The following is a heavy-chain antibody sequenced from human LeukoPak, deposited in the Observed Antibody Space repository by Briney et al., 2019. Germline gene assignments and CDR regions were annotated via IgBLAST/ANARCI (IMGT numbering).Heavy chain of an antibody. V-gene: IGHV4-59*01. D-gene: IGHD3-10*01. CDR3: ARVEYYYGSGSYYNYWFDP. J-gene: IGHJ5*02. CDR2: IYYSGST. CDR1: GGSIGSYY. Sequence: SETLSLTCTVSGGSIGSYYWSWIRQPPGKGLERIGYIYYSGSTNYNPSLKSRVTISVDTSKNQFSLKLSSVTAADTAVYYCARVEYYYGSGSYYNYWFDPWGQGTLVTVSS.